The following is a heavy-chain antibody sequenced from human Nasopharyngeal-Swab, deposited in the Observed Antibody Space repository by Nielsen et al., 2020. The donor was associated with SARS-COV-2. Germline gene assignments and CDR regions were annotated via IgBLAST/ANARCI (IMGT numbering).Heavy chain of an antibody. V-gene: IGHV3-7*03. CDR2: IKEDGSEK. CDR1: GFTFTSYW. Sequence: GESLKISCAASGFTFTSYWMSWVRQAPGKGLEWVANIKEDGSEKKYADSVKGRFTISRDNAKNTLYLQMNSLRPEDTALYYCAKDMGNYYGSTRMDVWGQGTTVTVSS. CDR3: AKDMGNYYGSTRMDV. D-gene: IGHD3-10*01. J-gene: IGHJ6*02.